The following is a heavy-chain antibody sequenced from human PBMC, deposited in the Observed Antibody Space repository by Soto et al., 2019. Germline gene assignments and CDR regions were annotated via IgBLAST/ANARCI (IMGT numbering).Heavy chain of an antibody. CDR3: AKAPGYCSGGTCYWYFDV. CDR1: GFTFSSYA. D-gene: IGHD2-15*01. V-gene: IGHV3-23*01. Sequence: EVQLLESGGGLVQPGGSLRLSCAASGFTFSSYAMNWVRQAPGKGLEWVSGISGSGGIIYYADSVKGRFTISRDNSKNTLHLQMSSLRAEDTAVYYCAKAPGYCSGGTCYWYFDVWGRGTLVTVSS. J-gene: IGHJ2*01. CDR2: ISGSGGII.